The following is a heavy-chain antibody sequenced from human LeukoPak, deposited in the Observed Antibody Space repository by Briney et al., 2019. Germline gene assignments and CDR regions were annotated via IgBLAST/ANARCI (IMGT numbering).Heavy chain of an antibody. Sequence: GGSLRLSCATSGFTFSSYGMSWVRQAPGKGLEWVSAIGGRDGSTYYADSVKGRFTISRDNSKNALYVQMNSLRAEDTAVYYCAKGHYYGSGSLDYWGQGTLVTVSS. CDR1: GFTFSSYG. V-gene: IGHV3-23*01. D-gene: IGHD3-10*01. CDR3: AKGHYYGSGSLDY. J-gene: IGHJ4*02. CDR2: IGGRDGST.